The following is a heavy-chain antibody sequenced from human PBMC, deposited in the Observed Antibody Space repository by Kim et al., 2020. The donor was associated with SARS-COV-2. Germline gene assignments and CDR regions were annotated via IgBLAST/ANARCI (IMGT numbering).Heavy chain of an antibody. CDR3: ARDTPGQKAYDI. J-gene: IGHJ3*02. V-gene: IGHV6-1*01. Sequence: DYAESVKSRITINADPSKNQFSLQLNSVSPEDTAVYYCARDTPGQKAYDIWGQGTMVTVSS.